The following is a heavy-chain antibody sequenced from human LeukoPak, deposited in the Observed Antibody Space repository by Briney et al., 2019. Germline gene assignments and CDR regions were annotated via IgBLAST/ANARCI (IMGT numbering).Heavy chain of an antibody. CDR1: GGSISGHY. CDR2: IYYGGST. D-gene: IGHD3-10*01. J-gene: IGHJ4*02. CDR3: VRGDGFGEAFDY. V-gene: IGHV4-59*11. Sequence: SETLSLTCTVSGGSISGHYWSWIRQPPGKGLEWIGYIYYGGSTNYGPSLKGRVTISLNRSKSQVSLRLTSVNVADTAVFYCVRGDGFGEAFDYWGQGTLVTVSS.